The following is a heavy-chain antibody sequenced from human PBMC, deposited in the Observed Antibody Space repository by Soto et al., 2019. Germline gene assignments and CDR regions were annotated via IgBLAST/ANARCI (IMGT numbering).Heavy chain of an antibody. V-gene: IGHV4-31*03. Sequence: PSETLSLTCTVSGGSISSGGYYWSWIRQHPGKGLEWIGYIYYSGSTYYNPSLKSRVTISVDTSKNQFSLKLSSVTAADTAVYYCARGTYYYGSGSYTWFDPWGQGTLVTVSS. D-gene: IGHD3-10*01. CDR3: ARGTYYYGSGSYTWFDP. CDR1: GGSISSGGYY. J-gene: IGHJ5*02. CDR2: IYYSGST.